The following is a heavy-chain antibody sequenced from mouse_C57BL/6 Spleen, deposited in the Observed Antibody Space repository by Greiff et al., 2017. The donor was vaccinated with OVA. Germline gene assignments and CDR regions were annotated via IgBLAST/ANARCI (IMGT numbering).Heavy chain of an antibody. CDR2: ISSGSSTI. CDR3: AKVVATRYYAMDY. Sequence: EVQGVESGGGLVKPGGSLKLSCAASGFTFSDYGMHWVRQAPEKGLEWVAYISSGSSTIYYADTVKGRFNISRDNAKNNLFLQMTSLRSEDTAMYYCAKVVATRYYAMDYWGQGTSVTVSS. V-gene: IGHV5-17*01. CDR1: GFTFSDYG. D-gene: IGHD1-1*01. J-gene: IGHJ4*01.